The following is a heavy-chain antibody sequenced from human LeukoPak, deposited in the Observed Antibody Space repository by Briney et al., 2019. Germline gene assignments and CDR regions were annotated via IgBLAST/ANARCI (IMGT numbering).Heavy chain of an antibody. CDR3: AKARTYGWSSGSSLDSMDV. CDR1: GFTFSSYS. CDR2: ISSSSSYI. D-gene: IGHD1-26*01. J-gene: IGHJ6*03. V-gene: IGHV3-21*01. Sequence: GGSLRLSCAASGFTFSSYSMNWVRQAPGKGLGWVSSISSSSSYIYYADSVKGRFTISRDNAKNTLYLQMNSLRAEDTAIYYCAKARTYGWSSGSSLDSMDVWGKGTTVTISS.